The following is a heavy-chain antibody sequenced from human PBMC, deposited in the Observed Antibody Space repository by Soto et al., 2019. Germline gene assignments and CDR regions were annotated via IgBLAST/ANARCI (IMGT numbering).Heavy chain of an antibody. V-gene: IGHV4-4*02. Sequence: PSETLSITCAVSGGSISSSNWWSWVRQPPGKGLEWIGEIFHTGITNYNPSLKSRVTISVDKSKNLFSLNLSSVTAADTAVYYCARTDYYDSSAYYDYWGRGTLVTVSS. CDR3: ARTDYYDSSAYYDY. CDR1: GGSISSSNW. J-gene: IGHJ4*02. CDR2: IFHTGIT. D-gene: IGHD3-22*01.